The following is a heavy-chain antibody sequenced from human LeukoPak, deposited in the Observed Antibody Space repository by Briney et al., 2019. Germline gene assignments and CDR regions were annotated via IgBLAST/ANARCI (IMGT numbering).Heavy chain of an antibody. Sequence: SETLSLTCAVSGVSISPYYWAWIRQPPGKGLEWIGYIHTSGSNNQYPSLKSRVTISVDKSKNHFSLKLTSVTAADTAVYYCARLSAAVHLGAFDLWGQGTMVTVSS. J-gene: IGHJ3*01. V-gene: IGHV4-4*09. CDR3: ARLSAAVHLGAFDL. D-gene: IGHD3-3*01. CDR1: GVSISPYY. CDR2: IHTSGSN.